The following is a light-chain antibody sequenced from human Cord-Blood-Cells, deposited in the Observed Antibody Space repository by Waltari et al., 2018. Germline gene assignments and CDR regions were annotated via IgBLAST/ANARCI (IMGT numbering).Light chain of an antibody. CDR1: QSVSSN. V-gene: IGKV3-15*01. CDR2: GAS. J-gene: IGKJ4*01. CDR3: QQYNNWPPLT. Sequence: EIVITQSPATLSLSQGERATFSCRASQSVSSNLAWYQQKPGQAPRLLIYGASTRATGIPARFSGSGSGTEFTLTISSLQSEDFAVYYCQQYNNWPPLTFGGGTKVEIK.